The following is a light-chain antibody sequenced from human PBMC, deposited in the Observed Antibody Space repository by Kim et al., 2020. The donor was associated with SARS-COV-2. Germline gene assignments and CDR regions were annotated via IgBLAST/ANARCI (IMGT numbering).Light chain of an antibody. CDR1: SGHNTYS. CDR2: VEYGGDY. Sequence: QLVLTQSSSASASLGSSVKVTCTLSSGHNTYSVAWHQQHPGKAPRYLLKVEYGGDYSRGSGVPDRFSGYRSGADRYLTISNLQSEDEADYYCETWDTDTRVFGGGTQLTVL. V-gene: IGLV4-60*03. J-gene: IGLJ3*02. CDR3: ETWDTDTRV.